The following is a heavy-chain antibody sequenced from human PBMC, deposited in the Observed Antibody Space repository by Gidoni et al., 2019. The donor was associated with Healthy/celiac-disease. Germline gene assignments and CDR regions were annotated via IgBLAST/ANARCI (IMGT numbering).Heavy chain of an antibody. CDR3: ARDLTTVVTPMSGNWFDP. D-gene: IGHD4-17*01. V-gene: IGHV1-46*01. CDR2: INPSGGST. CDR1: GYTFTSYY. Sequence: QVQLVQSGAEVKKPGASVKVSCKASGYTFTSYYMHWVRQAPGQGLEWMGIINPSGGSTSYAQKFQGRVTMTRDTSTSTVYMELSSLRSEDTAVYYCARDLTTVVTPMSGNWFDPWGQGTLVTVSS. J-gene: IGHJ5*02.